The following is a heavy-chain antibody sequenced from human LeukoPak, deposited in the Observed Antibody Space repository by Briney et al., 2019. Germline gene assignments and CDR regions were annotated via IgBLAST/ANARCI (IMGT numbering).Heavy chain of an antibody. V-gene: IGHV3-33*01. D-gene: IGHD3-3*01. CDR2: IWYDGSNK. CDR1: GFTFSSYG. Sequence: GGSLRLSCAASGFTFSSYGMHWVRQAPGKGLEWVAVIWYDGSNKYYADSVKGRFTISRDNSKNTLDLQMNSLRAEDTAVYYCARDRSYGFWSGYSTPDYWGQGTLVTVSS. CDR3: ARDRSYGFWSGYSTPDY. J-gene: IGHJ4*02.